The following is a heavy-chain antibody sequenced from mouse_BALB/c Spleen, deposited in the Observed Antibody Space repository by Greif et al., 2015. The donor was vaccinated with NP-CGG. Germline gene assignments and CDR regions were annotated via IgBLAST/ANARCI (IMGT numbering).Heavy chain of an antibody. CDR3: ASYYYGSSYYAMDY. D-gene: IGHD1-1*01. CDR1: GYTFTSYV. Sequence: VQLQQSGPELVKPGASVKMSCKASGYTFTSYVMHWVKQKPGQGLEWIGYINPYNDGTKYNEKFKGKATLTSDKSSSTAYMELSSLTSEDSAVYYCASYYYGSSYYAMDYWGQGTSVTVSS. V-gene: IGHV1-14*01. CDR2: INPYNDGT. J-gene: IGHJ4*01.